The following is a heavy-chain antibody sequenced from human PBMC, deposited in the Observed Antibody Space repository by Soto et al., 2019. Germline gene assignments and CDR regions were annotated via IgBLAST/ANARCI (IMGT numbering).Heavy chain of an antibody. CDR2: ILFDGSNK. Sequence: QVQVVESGGGVVQPGRSLRLSCGASGFTFSDYPMHWVRQAPGKGLEWVAVILFDGSNKYYGESVKGRFTISRDNSKNTLFLQMNSLKSEDTAVYYCGRGMLDFLNGPGGMDVWGQGTTVTVSS. CDR1: GFTFSDYP. CDR3: GRGMLDFLNGPGGMDV. J-gene: IGHJ6*02. V-gene: IGHV3-30-3*01. D-gene: IGHD3-3*01.